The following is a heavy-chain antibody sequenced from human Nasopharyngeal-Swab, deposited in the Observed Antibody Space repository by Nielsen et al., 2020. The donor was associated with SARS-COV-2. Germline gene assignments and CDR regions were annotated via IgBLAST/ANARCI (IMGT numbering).Heavy chain of an antibody. CDR1: GYTFTGYY. CDR3: ARRGRCSGSSCDMDV. CDR2: INPNNGGT. J-gene: IGHJ6*02. Sequence: ASVKVSCKASGYTFTGYYMHWVRQAPGQGLEWMGRINPNNGGTNYAQKFQGRVTMTRDTSISTAYMELSRLRSDDTAVYYCARRGRCSGSSCDMDVWGQGTTVTVSS. V-gene: IGHV1-2*06. D-gene: IGHD2-2*01.